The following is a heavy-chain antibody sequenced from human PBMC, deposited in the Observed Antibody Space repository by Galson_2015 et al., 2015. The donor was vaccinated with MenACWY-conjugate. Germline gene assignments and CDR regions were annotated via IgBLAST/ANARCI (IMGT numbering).Heavy chain of an antibody. V-gene: IGHV3-74*01. D-gene: IGHD1-26*01. CDR2: IDNDGNRI. CDR1: GFTFSNYW. CDR3: SRGGEAKLIIVGGISDI. J-gene: IGHJ3*02. Sequence: SLRLSCAASGFTFSNYWMHWVRQGPGKGLEWLSRIDNDGNRITYADSVKGRFTISRDNAKNTLYLQINNVRADDTAVYYCSRGGEAKLIIVGGISDIWGQGTTVTVSS.